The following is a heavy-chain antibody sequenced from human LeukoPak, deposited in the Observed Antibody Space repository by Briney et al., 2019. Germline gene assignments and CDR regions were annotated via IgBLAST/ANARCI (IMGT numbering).Heavy chain of an antibody. Sequence: SETLSLTCIVSGGSISSTNYYWGWVRQPPGKGLEWIGSIYYSGSTYYNPSLESRVTISVDTSKNQFSLKLSSVTAADTAVYYCARAPGYSISSGGLDPWGQGTLVTVSS. J-gene: IGHJ5*02. V-gene: IGHV4-39*07. CDR3: ARAPGYSISSGGLDP. CDR2: IYYSGST. D-gene: IGHD6-6*01. CDR1: GGSISSTNYY.